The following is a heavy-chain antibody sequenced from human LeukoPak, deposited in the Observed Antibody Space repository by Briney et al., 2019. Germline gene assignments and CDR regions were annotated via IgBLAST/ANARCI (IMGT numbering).Heavy chain of an antibody. CDR3: ARRKKLAARHGHAFDI. Sequence: ASVKVSCKASGYTFTSYDINWVRQATGQGLEWMGWMNPNSGNTGYAQKFQGRVTITRNTSISTAYMELSSLRSEDTAVYYCARRKKLAARHGHAFDIWGQGTMVTVSS. J-gene: IGHJ3*02. CDR2: MNPNSGNT. V-gene: IGHV1-8*03. D-gene: IGHD6-6*01. CDR1: GYTFTSYD.